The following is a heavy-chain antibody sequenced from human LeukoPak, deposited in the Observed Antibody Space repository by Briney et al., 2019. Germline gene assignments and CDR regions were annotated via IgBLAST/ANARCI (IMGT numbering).Heavy chain of an antibody. CDR2: ISWNSGSI. J-gene: IGHJ5*02. CDR3: ARVAASNWFDP. D-gene: IGHD6-13*01. CDR1: GFTFDDYA. V-gene: IGHV3-9*01. Sequence: PGRSLRLSCAASGFTFDDYAMHWVRQAPGKGLEWVSGISWNSGSIGYADSVKGRFTISRDNAKNSLYLQMNSLRAEDTALYYCARVAASNWFDPWGQGTLVTVSS.